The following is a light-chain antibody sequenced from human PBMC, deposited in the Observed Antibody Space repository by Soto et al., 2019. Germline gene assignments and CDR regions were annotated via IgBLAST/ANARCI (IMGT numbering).Light chain of an antibody. Sequence: IVMTQSPATLSVSPGERATLSCRASERVSSNLAWYQQKPGQAPRLLLYATSTRAMGIPARFRGSGSGTEFTLTISSLQSEDFAVYYCHQYHNWPRTFGQGTK. V-gene: IGKV3D-15*01. J-gene: IGKJ1*01. CDR3: HQYHNWPRT. CDR1: ERVSSN. CDR2: ATS.